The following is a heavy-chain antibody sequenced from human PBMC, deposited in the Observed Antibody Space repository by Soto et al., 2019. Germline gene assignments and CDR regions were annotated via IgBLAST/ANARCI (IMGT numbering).Heavy chain of an antibody. Sequence: EVQLVESGGGLVKPGGSLRLSCAASGFTFSSYSMNWVRQAPGKGLEWVSSISSSSSYIYYADSVKGRFTISRDNAKNPLYLQMNSLRAEDTAVYYCARDGLARGYGMDVWGQGTTVTVSS. CDR2: ISSSSSYI. CDR1: GFTFSSYS. J-gene: IGHJ6*02. D-gene: IGHD1-26*01. V-gene: IGHV3-21*01. CDR3: ARDGLARGYGMDV.